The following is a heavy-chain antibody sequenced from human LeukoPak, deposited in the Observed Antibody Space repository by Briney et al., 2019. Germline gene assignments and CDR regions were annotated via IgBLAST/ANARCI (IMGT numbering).Heavy chain of an antibody. CDR1: GGSISSSSYY. V-gene: IGHV4-39*07. Sequence: PSETLSLTCTVSGGSISSSSYYWGWIRQPPGKGLEWIGSIYYSGSTNYNPSLRSRVTISVDTSKNHSSLKLSSVTAADTAVYYCARGGSYYDCWGQGTLVTVSS. D-gene: IGHD1-26*01. J-gene: IGHJ4*02. CDR3: ARGGSYYDC. CDR2: IYYSGST.